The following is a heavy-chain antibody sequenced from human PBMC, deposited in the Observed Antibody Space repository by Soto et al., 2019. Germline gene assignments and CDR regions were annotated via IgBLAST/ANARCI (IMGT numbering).Heavy chain of an antibody. D-gene: IGHD2-8*02. CDR1: GFTFSSCA. J-gene: IGHJ4*02. Sequence: QVQLVESGGGVVQPGRSLRLSCAASGFTFSSCAMHWVRQVPGKGLEWLAVVSHDGSLYPYADSVKGRFSISRDNSRKTLYLQMNSLRPEDTAVYDCVKDRSDTWSFDYWGQGTLVTVSS. CDR3: VKDRSDTWSFDY. V-gene: IGHV3-30*18. CDR2: VSHDGSLY.